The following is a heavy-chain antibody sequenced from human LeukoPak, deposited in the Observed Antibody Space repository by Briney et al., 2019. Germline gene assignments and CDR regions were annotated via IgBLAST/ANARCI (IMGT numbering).Heavy chain of an antibody. Sequence: GGSLRLSCAASGFTFSDYYMSWIRQAPGKGLEWVSYISSSGSTIYYADSVKSRFTISRDNAKNSLYLQMNSLRAEDTAVYYCARGVAVAGHDAFDIWGQGTVVTVSS. V-gene: IGHV3-11*01. CDR3: ARGVAVAGHDAFDI. D-gene: IGHD6-19*01. J-gene: IGHJ3*02. CDR2: ISSSGSTI. CDR1: GFTFSDYY.